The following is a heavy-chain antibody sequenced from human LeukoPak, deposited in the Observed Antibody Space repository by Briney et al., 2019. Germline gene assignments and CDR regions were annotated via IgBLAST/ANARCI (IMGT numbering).Heavy chain of an antibody. D-gene: IGHD3-22*01. CDR3: ARVTYDSSGYMWYYFDY. Sequence: SVKVSCKASGGTFSSYAISWVRQAPGQGPEWMGGIIPIFGTANYAQKFQGRVTITADESTSTAYMELSSLRSEDTAVYYCARVTYDSSGYMWYYFDYWGQGTLVTVSS. J-gene: IGHJ4*02. CDR1: GGTFSSYA. V-gene: IGHV1-69*13. CDR2: IIPIFGTA.